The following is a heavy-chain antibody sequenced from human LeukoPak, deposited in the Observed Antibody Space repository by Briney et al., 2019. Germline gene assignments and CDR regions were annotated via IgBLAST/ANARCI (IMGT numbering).Heavy chain of an antibody. V-gene: IGHV4-4*02. CDR1: GGSVSHSNW. CDR2: VHPSEGT. Sequence: KASGTLSLTCAVSGGSVSHSNWWTWVRQSPGKGLEWIGEVHPSEGTNYNPSLKSRVTISLDKSKNQFSLELNSVTAADTAVYYCESQYYYDSSGYCVDYWGQGTLVTVSS. D-gene: IGHD3-22*01. J-gene: IGHJ4*02. CDR3: ESQYYYDSSGYCVDY.